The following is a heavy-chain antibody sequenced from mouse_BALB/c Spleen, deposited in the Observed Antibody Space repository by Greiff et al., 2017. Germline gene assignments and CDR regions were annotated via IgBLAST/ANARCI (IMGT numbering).Heavy chain of an antibody. CDR3: TRCYYGSSHWYFDV. CDR2: IYPGSGST. D-gene: IGHD1-1*01. Sequence: LKQPGSELVRPGASVKLSCKASGYTFTSYWMHWVKQRPGQGLEWIGNIYPGSGSTNYDEKFKSKATLTVDTSSSTAYMQLSSLTSEDSAVYYCTRCYYGSSHWYFDVWGAGTTVTVSS. V-gene: IGHV1S22*01. CDR1: GYTFTSYW. J-gene: IGHJ1*01.